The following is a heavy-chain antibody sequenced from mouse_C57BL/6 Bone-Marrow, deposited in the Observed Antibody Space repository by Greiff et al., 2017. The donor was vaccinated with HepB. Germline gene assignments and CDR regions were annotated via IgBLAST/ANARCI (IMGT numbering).Heavy chain of an antibody. Sequence: VKLMESGPELVKPGASVKISCKASGYAFSSSWMNWVKQRPGKGLEWIGRIYPGDGDTNYNGKFKGKATLTADKSSSTAYMQLSSLTSEDSAVYFCARDYGSSYAHYYAMDYWGQGTSVTVSS. V-gene: IGHV1-82*01. D-gene: IGHD1-1*01. J-gene: IGHJ4*01. CDR3: ARDYGSSYAHYYAMDY. CDR1: GYAFSSSW. CDR2: IYPGDGDT.